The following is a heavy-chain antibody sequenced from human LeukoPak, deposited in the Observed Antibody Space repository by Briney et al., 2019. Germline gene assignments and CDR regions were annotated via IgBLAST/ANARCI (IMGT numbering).Heavy chain of an antibody. Sequence: LETLSLTCAVYGGSFSGYYWSWIRQPPGKGLEWIGYIYYSGSTNYNPSLKSRVTISVDTSKNQFSLKLSSVTAADTAVYYCARHSSVWGSYRPQAAFDYWGQGTLVTVSS. CDR3: ARHSSVWGSYRPQAAFDY. J-gene: IGHJ4*02. D-gene: IGHD3-16*02. V-gene: IGHV4-59*08. CDR1: GGSFSGYY. CDR2: IYYSGST.